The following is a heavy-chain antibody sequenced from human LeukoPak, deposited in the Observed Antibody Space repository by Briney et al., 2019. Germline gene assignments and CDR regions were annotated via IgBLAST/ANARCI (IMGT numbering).Heavy chain of an antibody. CDR1: GYTLTELS. CDR3: ATGLSATIFGVVIMGFDY. CDR2: FDPEDGET. J-gene: IGHJ4*02. V-gene: IGHV1-24*01. Sequence: GASVKVSCKVSGYTLTELSMHWVRHALGKGLEWMGGFDPEDGETIYAQKFQGRVTMTEDTSTDTAYMELSSLRSEDTAVYYCATGLSATIFGVVIMGFDYWGQGTLVTVSS. D-gene: IGHD3-3*01.